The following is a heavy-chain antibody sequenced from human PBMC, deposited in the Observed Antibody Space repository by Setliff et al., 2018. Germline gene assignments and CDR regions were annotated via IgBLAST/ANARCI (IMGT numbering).Heavy chain of an antibody. J-gene: IGHJ4*02. Sequence: PSETLSLTCAVSGGSISSPNWWNWVRQPPGKGLEWIGEIYHSGTTNYNPSLKSRVTVSVDKSRNQFSLRLTSVTAADTAIYYCTRAYSGSHDYWGQGTLVTVSS. V-gene: IGHV4-4*02. CDR3: TRAYSGSHDY. CDR2: IYHSGTT. D-gene: IGHD1-26*01. CDR1: GGSISSPNW.